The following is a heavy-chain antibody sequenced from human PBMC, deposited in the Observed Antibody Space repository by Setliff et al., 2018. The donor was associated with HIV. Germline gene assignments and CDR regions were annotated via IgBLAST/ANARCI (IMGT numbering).Heavy chain of an antibody. Sequence: PSETLSLTCSVSGGSISGYYWNWVRQPPGKGLEWMGYIYYSGSTDYNPALKRRVTISLDTSKNQFSLKLSPVTAADTAVYYCARGAYYNFWSGYSAGGGSLGPWGQGTLVTVSS. CDR1: GGSISGYY. V-gene: IGHV4-59*01. CDR3: ARGAYYNFWSGYSAGGGSLGP. J-gene: IGHJ5*02. CDR2: IYYSGST. D-gene: IGHD3-3*01.